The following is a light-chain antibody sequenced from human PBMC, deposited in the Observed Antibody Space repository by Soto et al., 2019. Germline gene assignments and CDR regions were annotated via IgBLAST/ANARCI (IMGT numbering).Light chain of an antibody. Sequence: QSVLTQPRSVSGSPGQSVSISCTGTSSDVGGYDYVSWYQHHPGKAPKLVIYDVTKRPSGVPDRFSGSKSGNTASLTISGFQAEDEADSYCCSYAGRPLFGGGTKVTVL. CDR3: CSYAGRPL. J-gene: IGLJ2*01. CDR1: SSDVGGYDY. V-gene: IGLV2-11*01. CDR2: DVT.